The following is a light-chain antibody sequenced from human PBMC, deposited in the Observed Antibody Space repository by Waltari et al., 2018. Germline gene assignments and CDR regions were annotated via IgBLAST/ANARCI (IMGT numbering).Light chain of an antibody. Sequence: ITCRASQSITNWLAWYQQKQGKAPKLLIYRASNLESGVPSRFSGSGSGTEFTLTISSLQPDDFATYYCQQYDNYWTFGQGTKVEIK. CDR1: QSITNW. J-gene: IGKJ1*01. CDR3: QQYDNYWT. CDR2: RAS. V-gene: IGKV1-5*03.